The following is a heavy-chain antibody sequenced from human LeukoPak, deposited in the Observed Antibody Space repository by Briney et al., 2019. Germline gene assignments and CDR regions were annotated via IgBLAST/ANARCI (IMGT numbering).Heavy chain of an antibody. J-gene: IGHJ4*02. CDR3: AGDAVGPGLADY. V-gene: IGHV3-48*04. CDR1: GFTFSSYS. CDR2: ISSSGNII. Sequence: PGGSLRLSCAASGFTFSSYSMNWVRQTPGKGLEWVSYISSSGNIIYYADSVKGRFTISRDNAKNSLYLQMNSLRAEDTAIYYCAGDAVGPGLADYWGQGTLVTVS. D-gene: IGHD1-26*01.